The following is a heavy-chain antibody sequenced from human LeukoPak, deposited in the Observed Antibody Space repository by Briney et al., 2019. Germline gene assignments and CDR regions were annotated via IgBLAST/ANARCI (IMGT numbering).Heavy chain of an antibody. CDR2: INPNSGGT. Sequence: ASVKVSCKASGYTFTGYYLHWVRQAPGQGLEWMGWINPNSGGTNYAQKFQGRVTMTRDTSISTAYMELSRLRSDDTAVYYCARDYGSGSYYTVGYWGQGTLVTVSS. J-gene: IGHJ4*02. D-gene: IGHD3-10*01. CDR1: GYTFTGYY. CDR3: ARDYGSGSYYTVGY. V-gene: IGHV1-2*02.